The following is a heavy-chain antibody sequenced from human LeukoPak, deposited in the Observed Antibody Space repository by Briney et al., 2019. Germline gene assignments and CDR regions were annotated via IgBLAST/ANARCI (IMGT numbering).Heavy chain of an antibody. V-gene: IGHV3-7*01. CDR3: ARDPYPIEYSSRTTFDY. J-gene: IGHJ4*02. CDR2: INQDGSEK. D-gene: IGHD6-6*01. Sequence: GGSLRLSCTTSGFTFSSYWMNWVRQAPGKGLEWVANINQDGSEKTYVDSVKGRFTISRDNAKNSLYLQMNSLRAEDTAVYYCARDPYPIEYSSRTTFDYWGQGTLVTVSS. CDR1: GFTFSSYW.